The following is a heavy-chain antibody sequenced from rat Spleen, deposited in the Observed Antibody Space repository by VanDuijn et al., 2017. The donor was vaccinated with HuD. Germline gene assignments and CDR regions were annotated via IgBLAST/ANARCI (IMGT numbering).Heavy chain of an antibody. CDR1: GFTFNNYY. D-gene: IGHD1-12*02. CDR3: ARHRGMMVVITPFDY. CDR2: INTDGDST. Sequence: EVQLVESGGGLVQPGRSMKLSCAASGFTFNNYYMAWVRQAPGKGLEWVSSINTDGDSTYYPDSVKGRFTISRDNAKSTLYLQMNSLRSEDTATYYCARHRGMMVVITPFDYWGQGVMVTVSS. J-gene: IGHJ2*01. V-gene: IGHV5-25*01.